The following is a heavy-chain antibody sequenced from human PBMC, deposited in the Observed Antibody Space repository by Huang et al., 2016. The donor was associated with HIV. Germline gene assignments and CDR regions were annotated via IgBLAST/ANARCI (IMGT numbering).Heavy chain of an antibody. CDR3: ARDLTGTRAAAAGIRGDAFDV. D-gene: IGHD6-13*01. V-gene: IGHV1-69*13. J-gene: IGHJ3*01. CDR2: ISPIFDTV. CDR1: GGTFGSYD. Sequence: QVQLVQSGAEVKKPGSSVKVSCKASGGTFGSYDISWVRQAPGQGLEWMGGISPIFDTVNHAQKFQGRVRITADASTSTAYMELTSLRSEDTAVYYCARDLTGTRAAAAGIRGDAFDVWGQGTLVTVSS.